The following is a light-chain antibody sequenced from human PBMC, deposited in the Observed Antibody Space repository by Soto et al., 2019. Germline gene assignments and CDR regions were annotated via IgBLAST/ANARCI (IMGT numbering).Light chain of an antibody. J-gene: IGKJ1*01. V-gene: IGKV1-39*01. CDR2: GVS. CDR3: QQSYPSPRT. Sequence: DIQMTQSPSSLSASVGDRVTITCRASQRIISYLHWFQQKPGKAPKPLIYGVSTLESGVPSRFSGSGSGTEFTLTISSLHPEDFGTYYCQQSYPSPRTLGQGTKVDLK. CDR1: QRIISY.